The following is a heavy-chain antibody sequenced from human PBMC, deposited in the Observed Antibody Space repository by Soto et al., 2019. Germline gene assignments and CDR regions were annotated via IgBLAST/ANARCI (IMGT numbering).Heavy chain of an antibody. V-gene: IGHV3-30*18. CDR3: AKGTSYYDYVWGSYPSAHFDY. CDR1: GFTFSSYG. D-gene: IGHD3-16*01. Sequence: GGSLRLSCASSGFTFSSYGMHWVRQAPGKGLEWVAVISYDGSNKYYADSVKGRFTISRDNSKNTLYLQMNSLRAEDTAVYYCAKGTSYYDYVWGSYPSAHFDYWGQGTLVTVSS. J-gene: IGHJ4*02. CDR2: ISYDGSNK.